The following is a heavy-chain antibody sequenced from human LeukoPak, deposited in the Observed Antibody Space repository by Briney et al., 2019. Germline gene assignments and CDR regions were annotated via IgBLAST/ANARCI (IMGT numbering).Heavy chain of an antibody. CDR2: INSDGSST. J-gene: IGHJ5*02. Sequence: GGSLRLSCAASGFTFSSYWMHWVRQAPGKGLVWVSRINSDGSSTIYADSVKGRFTISRDNAKNTLYLQMSSLRAEDTAVYYCARDGGKGYRNWFDPWGQGTLVTVSS. D-gene: IGHD5-24*01. CDR3: ARDGGKGYRNWFDP. CDR1: GFTFSSYW. V-gene: IGHV3-74*01.